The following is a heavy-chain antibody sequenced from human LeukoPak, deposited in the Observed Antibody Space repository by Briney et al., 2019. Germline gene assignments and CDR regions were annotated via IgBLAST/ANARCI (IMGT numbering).Heavy chain of an antibody. V-gene: IGHV1-18*01. J-gene: IGHJ4*02. CDR2: ISAYNGNT. CDR3: AREVFSQCVGYLDY. D-gene: IGHD1-26*01. Sequence: ASVKVSCKASGYTFTSYSISWVCQAPGQGLEWMGWISAYNGNTNYAQKLQGRVTMTTDTSTSTAYMELRSVRSDDTTVYYCAREVFSQCVGYLDYWGQGTLVTVSS. CDR1: GYTFTSYS.